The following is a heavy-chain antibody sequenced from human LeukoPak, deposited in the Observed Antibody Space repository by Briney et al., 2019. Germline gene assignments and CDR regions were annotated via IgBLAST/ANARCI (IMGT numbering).Heavy chain of an antibody. Sequence: KASETLSLTCTVSGGSISSSSYYWGWIRQPPGKGLEWIGSIYYSGSTYYNPSLKSRVTISVDTSKNQFSLKLSSVTAADTAVYYCARQIYCGGDCYSGFDYWGQGTLVTVSS. CDR2: IYYSGST. CDR1: GGSISSSSYY. J-gene: IGHJ4*02. CDR3: ARQIYCGGDCYSGFDY. D-gene: IGHD2-21*01. V-gene: IGHV4-39*01.